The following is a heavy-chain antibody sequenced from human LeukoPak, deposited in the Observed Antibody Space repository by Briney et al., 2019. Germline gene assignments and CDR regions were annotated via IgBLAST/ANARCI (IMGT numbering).Heavy chain of an antibody. CDR3: AKNFGQYYYDSGGFDY. CDR2: IIPIVDIK. CDR1: GGTLSSHA. Sequence: SVKVSCKASGGTLSSHAISWVRQAPGQGLEWMGKIIPIVDIKNNAQKFQGRVTITADMSTSTAYMELSGLRSDDTAVYSCAKNFGQYYYDSGGFDYWGQGTLVTVSS. D-gene: IGHD3-22*01. V-gene: IGHV1-69*04. J-gene: IGHJ4*02.